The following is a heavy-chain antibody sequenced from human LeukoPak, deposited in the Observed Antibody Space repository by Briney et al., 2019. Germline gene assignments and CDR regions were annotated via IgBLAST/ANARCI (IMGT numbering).Heavy chain of an antibody. V-gene: IGHV3-30*18. CDR2: ISYDGGNK. J-gene: IGHJ3*02. D-gene: IGHD6-19*01. CDR3: AKRYSSGWHLGAFDI. CDR1: GFTFSSYG. Sequence: GRSLRLSCAASGFTFSSYGMHWVRQAPGKGLEWVAVISYDGGNKYYADSVKGRFTISRDNSKNTLYLQMNSLRAEDTAVYYCAKRYSSGWHLGAFDIWGQGTMVTVSS.